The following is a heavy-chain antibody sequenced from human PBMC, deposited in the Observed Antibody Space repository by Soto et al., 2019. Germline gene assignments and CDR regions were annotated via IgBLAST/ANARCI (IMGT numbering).Heavy chain of an antibody. J-gene: IGHJ4*02. Sequence: EVNLLESGGGLLQPGGSLRLSCVASGFSLTSYAMAWVRQAPGMGLEWVCTVTLSGDYTYYADPVKGRFTISRDNSKNTVYLQLSSLRADDTAVYYCARVGYGDLAQWGQGTGVTVSS. D-gene: IGHD4-17*01. CDR2: VTLSGDYT. CDR1: GFSLTSYA. CDR3: ARVGYGDLAQ. V-gene: IGHV3-23*01.